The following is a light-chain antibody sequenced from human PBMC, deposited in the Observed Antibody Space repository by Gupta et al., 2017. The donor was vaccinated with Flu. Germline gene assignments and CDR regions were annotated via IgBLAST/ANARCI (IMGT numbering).Light chain of an antibody. J-gene: IGKJ2*01. V-gene: IGKV3-20*01. CDR3: QQYGDTVYT. CDR1: QSLSGNS. CDR2: GAS. Sequence: LSCRARQSLSGNSLAWYQHKPDQAPRLLIYGASTKTTGVPDRVSGSGSATEFTLTIHRLESEDSAAYYCQQYGDTVYTFGQGTKLEIK.